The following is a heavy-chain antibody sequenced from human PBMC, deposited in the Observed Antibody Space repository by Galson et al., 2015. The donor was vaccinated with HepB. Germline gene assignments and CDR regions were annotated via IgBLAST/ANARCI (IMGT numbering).Heavy chain of an antibody. V-gene: IGHV1-46*01. CDR1: GYTFTSYY. CDR2: INPSGGST. Sequence: SVKVSCKASGYTFTSYYMHWVRQAPGQGLEWMGIINPSGGSTSYAQKFQGRVTMTRDTSTSTVYMELSSLRSKDTAVYYCARGPIKNSSGYPFDYWGQGTLVTVSS. D-gene: IGHD3-22*01. J-gene: IGHJ4*02. CDR3: ARGPIKNSSGYPFDY.